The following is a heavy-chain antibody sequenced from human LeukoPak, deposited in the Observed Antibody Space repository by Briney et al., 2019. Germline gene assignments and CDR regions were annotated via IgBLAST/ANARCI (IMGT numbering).Heavy chain of an antibody. J-gene: IGHJ6*03. CDR1: EFSVGSNY. CDR2: IYSGGST. V-gene: IGHV3-66*02. Sequence: PGGSLRLSCAASEFSVGSNYMTWVRQAPGKGLEWVSLIYSGGSTYYADSVKGRFTISRDNSKNTLYLQMNSLRAEDTAVYYCARAPNNYYYYMDVWGKGTTVTVSS. CDR3: ARAPNNYYYYMDV.